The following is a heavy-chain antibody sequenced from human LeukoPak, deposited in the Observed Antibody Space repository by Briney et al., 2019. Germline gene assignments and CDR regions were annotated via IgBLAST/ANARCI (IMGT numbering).Heavy chain of an antibody. Sequence: PSETLSLTCTVSGGSISSYYWSWIRQPPGKGLEWIGYIYYSGSTNYNPSLKSRVTISVDTSKNQFSLKLSSVTAADTAVYYCAIRGVTTQIDYWGQGTLVTVSS. J-gene: IGHJ4*02. CDR2: IYYSGST. D-gene: IGHD5-18*01. CDR3: AIRGVTTQIDY. V-gene: IGHV4-59*08. CDR1: GGSISSYY.